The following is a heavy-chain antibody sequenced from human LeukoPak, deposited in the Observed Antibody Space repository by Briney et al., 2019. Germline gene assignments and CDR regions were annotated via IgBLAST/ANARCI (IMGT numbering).Heavy chain of an antibody. D-gene: IGHD2-8*01. Sequence: ASVKVSCKASGDTLSGYFMYWVRQAPGQGLEWMGWINAHSGGTNYAQKFQGRVTITRHTSISTAYMEVSSLRSEDTAVYYCVRGGVDPWDYWGQGTLVTVSS. CDR1: GDTLSGYF. V-gene: IGHV1-2*02. CDR2: INAHSGGT. J-gene: IGHJ4*02. CDR3: VRGGVDPWDY.